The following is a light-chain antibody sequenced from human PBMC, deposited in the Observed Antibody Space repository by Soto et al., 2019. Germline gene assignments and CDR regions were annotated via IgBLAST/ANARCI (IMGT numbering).Light chain of an antibody. J-gene: IGLJ1*01. Sequence: QSVLTQPASVSGSPGQSITISCTGTSSDVGGYNYVSWYQQNPGEAPKLMIYDVNNRPSGVSYRFSGSKSGNTASLTISGLQAEDEADYYCSSYTSSSTRVFGTGTKLTVL. CDR3: SSYTSSSTRV. CDR1: SSDVGGYNY. CDR2: DVN. V-gene: IGLV2-14*01.